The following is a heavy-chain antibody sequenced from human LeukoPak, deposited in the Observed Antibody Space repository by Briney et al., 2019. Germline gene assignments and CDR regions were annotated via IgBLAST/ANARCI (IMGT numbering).Heavy chain of an antibody. V-gene: IGHV1-2*02. J-gene: IGHJ6*02. Sequence: ASVKVSCKASGYTFTGYYMHWVRQAPGQGLEWMGWINPNSGGTNYAQKFRGRVTMTRDTSISTAYMELSRLRSEDTAVCYCAREIRFGELTNPHEYYYYGMDVWGQGTTVTVSS. CDR3: AREIRFGELTNPHEYYYYGMDV. CDR1: GYTFTGYY. CDR2: INPNSGGT. D-gene: IGHD3-10*01.